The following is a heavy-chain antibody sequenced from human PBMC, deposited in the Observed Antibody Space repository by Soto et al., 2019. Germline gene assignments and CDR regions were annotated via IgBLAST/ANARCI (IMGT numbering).Heavy chain of an antibody. CDR2: ISGSGDIT. CDR3: AKRLPAAYVYVCGKYGMNV. CDR1: GFTFSSYA. J-gene: IGHJ6*02. D-gene: IGHD3-16*01. V-gene: IGHV3-23*01. Sequence: EVQLLESGGGLVQPGGSLRLSCAASGFTFSSYAMSWVRQAPGKGLEWVSAISGSGDITYYADSVKGRFTISRDNSKNTLYLPKNSMRAEDTAIYYCAKRLPAAYVYVCGKYGMNVWGQGNTGTVSS.